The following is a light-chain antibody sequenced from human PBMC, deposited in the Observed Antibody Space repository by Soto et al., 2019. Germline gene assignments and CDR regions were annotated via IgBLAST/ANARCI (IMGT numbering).Light chain of an antibody. Sequence: DIQMTQSPSTLSASVGDRVTITCRASQSISSWLAWYQQKPGKAPKLLIYDASSLESGGPSRFSGSGSGTEFTLTISSLQPDDFATYYCQQYNSYQGTFGPGTKVDIK. V-gene: IGKV1-5*01. CDR1: QSISSW. CDR2: DAS. J-gene: IGKJ3*01. CDR3: QQYNSYQGT.